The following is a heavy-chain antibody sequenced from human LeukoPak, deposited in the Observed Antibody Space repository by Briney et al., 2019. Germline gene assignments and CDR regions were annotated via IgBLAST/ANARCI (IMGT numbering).Heavy chain of an antibody. CDR1: GFTFSNYA. CDR2: IAGNGNT. Sequence: GGSLRLSCAASGFTFSNYALTWVRQASGTGLEWVSIIAGNGNTYYADSVKGRFTISRDDSKSTLYLRMNSLRPGDTAVYYCAKCARSGGACYDAFDLWGQGTMVTVSS. J-gene: IGHJ3*01. V-gene: IGHV3-23*01. D-gene: IGHD2-15*01. CDR3: AKCARSGGACYDAFDL.